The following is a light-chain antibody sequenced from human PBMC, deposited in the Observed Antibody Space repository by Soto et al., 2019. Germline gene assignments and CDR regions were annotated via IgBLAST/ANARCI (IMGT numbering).Light chain of an antibody. CDR2: FAS. V-gene: IGKV3-11*01. J-gene: IGKJ4*01. CDR1: HSVGSL. CDR3: QEFASN. Sequence: EIVLTQSPATLSLSPGDRATLSCRASHSVGSLLAWYQQKPGQAPRLLMYFASNRATGIPDRFGGSGSGTDFTLTIDSLEPEDFAVYYCQEFASNFGGGTKVDI.